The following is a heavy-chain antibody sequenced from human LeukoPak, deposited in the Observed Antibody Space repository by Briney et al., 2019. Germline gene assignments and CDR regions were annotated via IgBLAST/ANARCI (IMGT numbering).Heavy chain of an antibody. J-gene: IGHJ6*03. CDR1: GYTFTSYY. CDR2: INPSGGST. Sequence: ASVKVSCKASGYTFTSYYMHWVRPAPGQGLEWMGIINPSGGSTSYAQKLQGRVTMTRDTSTSTVYMELSSLRSEDTAVYYCATTDILTGYRSYYYYYYMDVWGKGTTVTVSS. D-gene: IGHD3-9*01. CDR3: ATTDILTGYRSYYYYYYMDV. V-gene: IGHV1-46*04.